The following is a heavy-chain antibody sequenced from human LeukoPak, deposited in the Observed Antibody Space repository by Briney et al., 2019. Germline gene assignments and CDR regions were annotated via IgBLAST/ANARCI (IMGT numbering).Heavy chain of an antibody. V-gene: IGHV4-61*01. CDR1: GGSVSSGSYY. J-gene: IGHJ4*02. CDR3: ARASYYDFWKRVDY. D-gene: IGHD3-3*01. CDR2: IYYSGST. Sequence: ASETLSLTCTVSGGSVSSGSYYWSWIRQPPGTGLEWIGYIYYSGSTNYNPSLKSRVTISVDTSKNQFSLKLSSVTAADTAVYYCARASYYDFWKRVDYWGQGTLVTVSS.